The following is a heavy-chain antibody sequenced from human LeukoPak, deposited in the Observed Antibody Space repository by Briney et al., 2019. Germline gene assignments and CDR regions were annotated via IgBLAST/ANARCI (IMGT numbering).Heavy chain of an antibody. CDR1: GYRFTSXX. V-gene: IGHV5-10-1*01. Sequence: GESLRISCKGSGYRFTSXXXXXXRQMPXKGLXXXXXIDPSDSYTNYSPSFQGHVTISADKSITTAYLQWSSLKASDTAIYYCARLPGRGAIQLWAYWGQGTLVTVSS. J-gene: IGHJ4*02. D-gene: IGHD5-18*01. CDR3: ARLPGRGAIQLWAY. CDR2: IDPSDSYT.